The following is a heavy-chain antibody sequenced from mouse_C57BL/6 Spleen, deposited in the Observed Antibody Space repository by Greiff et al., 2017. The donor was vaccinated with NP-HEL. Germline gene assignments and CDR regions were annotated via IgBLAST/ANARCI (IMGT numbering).Heavy chain of an antibody. CDR2: IDPNSGGT. D-gene: IGHD1-1*01. J-gene: IGHJ4*01. V-gene: IGHV1-72*01. Sequence: QVQLQQPGAELVKPGASVKLSCKASGYTFTSYWMHWVKQRPGRGLEWIGRIDPNSGGTKYNEKFKSKATLTVDKPSSTAYMQLSSLTSEDSAVYYCATVVATVVATRYYYAMDYWGQGTSVTVSS. CDR1: GYTFTSYW. CDR3: ATVVATVVATRYYYAMDY.